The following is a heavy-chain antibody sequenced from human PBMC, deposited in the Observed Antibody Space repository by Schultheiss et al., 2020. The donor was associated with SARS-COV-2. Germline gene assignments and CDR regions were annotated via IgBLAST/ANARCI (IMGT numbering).Heavy chain of an antibody. V-gene: IGHV3-53*04. CDR2: IYSGGST. Sequence: GSLRLSCAASGFTVSSNYMSWVRQAPGKGLEWVSVIYSGGSTYYADSVKGRFTISRHNSKNTLYLQMNSLRAEDTAVYYCARADYYDSSGYFVDYWGQGTLVTVSS. D-gene: IGHD3-22*01. J-gene: IGHJ4*02. CDR3: ARADYYDSSGYFVDY. CDR1: GFTVSSNY.